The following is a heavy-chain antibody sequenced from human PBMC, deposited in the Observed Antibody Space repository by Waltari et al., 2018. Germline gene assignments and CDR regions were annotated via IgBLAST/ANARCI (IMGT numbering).Heavy chain of an antibody. J-gene: IGHJ4*02. CDR3: ARDRDNSGYPRLHD. Sequence: QMQLQESGTGLVKPSETLSLTCTVSGGSINSYYWSWIRQPPGKGLEWIGYMYYSGTTNYNSSLKSRVTISVETSKNQFSLRLSSVTAADTAVYYCARDRDNSGYPRLHDWGQGTLVTVSS. CDR2: MYYSGTT. V-gene: IGHV4-59*01. CDR1: GGSINSYY. D-gene: IGHD3-22*01.